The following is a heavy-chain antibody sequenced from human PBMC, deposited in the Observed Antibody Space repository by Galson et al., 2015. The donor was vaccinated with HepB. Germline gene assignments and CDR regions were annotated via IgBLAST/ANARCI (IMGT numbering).Heavy chain of an antibody. CDR3: VKSSGGSFPSSRIFDY. J-gene: IGHJ4*02. V-gene: IGHV3-23*01. D-gene: IGHD1-26*01. CDR2: IDGSGSDT. CDR1: GFTFRDYA. Sequence: SLRLSCAASGFTFRDYAVSWVRQAPGKGLEWVSLIDGSGSDTYYADSVMGRFTMSRDNSKNTLYLQMNSLRVEDTALYYCVKSSGGSFPSSRIFDYWGQGTLVSVSS.